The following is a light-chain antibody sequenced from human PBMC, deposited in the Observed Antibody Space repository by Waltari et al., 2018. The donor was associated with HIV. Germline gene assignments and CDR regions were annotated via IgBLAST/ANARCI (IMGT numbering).Light chain of an antibody. J-gene: IGLJ2*01. CDR3: SSYTSSSTLYVV. V-gene: IGLV2-14*01. Sequence: QSALTQPASVSGSPGQSITISCTGTSSDVGGYNYVSSYQQHPGKAPKLMIYEVSTRPSGVSNRFSGSKSGNTASLTISGLQAEDEADYYCSSYTSSSTLYVVFGGGTKLTVL. CDR2: EVS. CDR1: SSDVGGYNY.